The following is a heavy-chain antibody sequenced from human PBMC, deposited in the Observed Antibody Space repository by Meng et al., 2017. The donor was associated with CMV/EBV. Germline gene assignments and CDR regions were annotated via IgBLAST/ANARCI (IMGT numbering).Heavy chain of an antibody. CDR3: AYTAMVTL. CDR2: ISGSGGST. Sequence: LVGAGGGLVQPGASLGLSCTASGFTFSSYAMSWVRQAPGEGLELVSAISGSGGSTYYADSVKGRFTISRDNSKNTLYLQMNSLRAEDTAVYYCAYTAMVTLWGQGTLVTVSS. D-gene: IGHD5-18*01. J-gene: IGHJ4*02. V-gene: IGHV3-23*04. CDR1: GFTFSSYA.